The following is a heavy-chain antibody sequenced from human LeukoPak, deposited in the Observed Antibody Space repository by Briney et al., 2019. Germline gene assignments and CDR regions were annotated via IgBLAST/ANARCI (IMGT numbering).Heavy chain of an antibody. CDR2: INPSGGST. D-gene: IGHD6-13*01. V-gene: IGHV1-46*01. CDR3: ARGGIAASSLGISHNWFDP. J-gene: IGHJ5*02. Sequence: ASVKVSCKASGYTFTSYYMHWVRQAPGQGLEWMGIINPSGGSTSYAQKFQGRVTMTRDTSISTAYMELRSLRSDDTAVYYCARGGIAASSLGISHNWFDPWGQGTLVTVSS. CDR1: GYTFTSYY.